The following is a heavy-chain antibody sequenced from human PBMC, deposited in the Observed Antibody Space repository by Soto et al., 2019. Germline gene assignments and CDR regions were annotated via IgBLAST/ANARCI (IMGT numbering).Heavy chain of an antibody. D-gene: IGHD1-26*01. V-gene: IGHV3-23*04. CDR2: ISDSGGTS. CDR1: GFIFSNYV. CDR3: AKRPRALLTFDY. Sequence: EVQLVDSGGGLVQPGGSLRLSCAASGFIFSNYVMSWVRQAPGKGLEWVSSISDSGGTSYYADSVKGRFTISRDNSKNTLYLKMNSLRAEDTAIYYCAKRPRALLTFDYWCQGTLVTVSS. J-gene: IGHJ4*02.